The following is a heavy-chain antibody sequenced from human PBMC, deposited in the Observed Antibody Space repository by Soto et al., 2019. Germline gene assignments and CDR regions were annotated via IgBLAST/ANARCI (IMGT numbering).Heavy chain of an antibody. D-gene: IGHD2-2*03. J-gene: IGHJ4*02. CDR3: AKMEGMDPWAYSFDY. V-gene: IGHV3-23*01. Sequence: EVQVLESGGGLVQPGGSLRLSCAATGFTFSDFAMSWVRKAPGKGLEWVSRIYGGGNGPHYADSVKGRVTISRDNSKNTLYLQMNSLRAEDTAVYYCAKMEGMDPWAYSFDYWGQRTLVTVSS. CDR1: GFTFSDFA. CDR2: IYGGGNGP.